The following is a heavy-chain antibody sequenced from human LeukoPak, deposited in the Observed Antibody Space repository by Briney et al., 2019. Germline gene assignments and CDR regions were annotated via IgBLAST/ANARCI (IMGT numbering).Heavy chain of an antibody. Sequence: GGSLRLSCAASGFTFSSYAMSWVRQAPGKGLEWVANINQGGSEKHYVDSVKGRFTISRDNAKNSLYLQMNSLRAEDTAVYYCARGEPMGSYWGQGTLVSVSS. CDR1: GFTFSSYA. J-gene: IGHJ4*02. CDR2: INQGGSEK. D-gene: IGHD3-10*01. CDR3: ARGEPMGSY. V-gene: IGHV3-7*01.